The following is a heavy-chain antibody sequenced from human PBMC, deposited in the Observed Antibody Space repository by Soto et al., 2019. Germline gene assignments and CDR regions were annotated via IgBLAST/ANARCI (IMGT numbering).Heavy chain of an antibody. CDR1: GFSLTTSGVG. D-gene: IGHD3-3*01. Sequence: QITLNESGPTVVKPAETLTLTCTFSGFSLTTSGVGVGWIRQSPGKAPEWLALIYWDDDNRYSTSLKSRLTIPKDYSKYQVVLTMASVDPADTATYYCAHRILRTVFGLVTTTAIYFDFWGQGTPVVVSS. CDR3: AHRILRTVFGLVTTTAIYFDF. J-gene: IGHJ4*02. V-gene: IGHV2-5*02. CDR2: IYWDDDN.